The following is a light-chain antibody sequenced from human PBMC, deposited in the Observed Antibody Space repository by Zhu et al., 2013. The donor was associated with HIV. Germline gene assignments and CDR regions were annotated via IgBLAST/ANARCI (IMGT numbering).Light chain of an antibody. CDR1: QSVSRF. CDR2: DAS. J-gene: IGKJ4*01. V-gene: IGKV3-11*01. CDR3: QQANSFPLT. Sequence: EIVLTQSPATLSLSPGERATLSCRASQSVSRFLAWYQQKPGQAPRLLIYDASNRATGIPARFSGSGSGTDFTLTISSLEPEDFATYYCQQANSFPLTFGGGTK.